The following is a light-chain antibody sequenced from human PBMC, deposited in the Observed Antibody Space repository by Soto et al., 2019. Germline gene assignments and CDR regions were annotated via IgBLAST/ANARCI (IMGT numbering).Light chain of an antibody. CDR3: QQRSNWPLT. CDR2: EAS. CDR1: QSVSSS. Sequence: EIVLTQSPATLSLSPGERATLSCRASQSVSSSLAWYQQKPGQAPSLLIYEASNRATGIPARFSGSGSGTAFTLTISSLEPEDFAIYYCQQRSNWPLTFGGGTKVEIK. J-gene: IGKJ4*01. V-gene: IGKV3-11*01.